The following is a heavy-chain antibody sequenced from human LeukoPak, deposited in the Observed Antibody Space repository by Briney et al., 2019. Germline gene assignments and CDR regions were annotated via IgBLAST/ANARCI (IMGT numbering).Heavy chain of an antibody. J-gene: IGHJ4*02. CDR3: ARGLGYCSGGSCLPFDY. V-gene: IGHV3-7*02. Sequence: GGSLRLSCAASGFTFSSYLRSWVRQAPGKGLEWVASVKDDESEKYYVDSVKGRFTISRDNAKNSLYLQMNSLRAEDTAVYYCARGLGYCSGGSCLPFDYWGQGTLVTVSS. D-gene: IGHD2-15*01. CDR1: GFTFSSYL. CDR2: VKDDESEK.